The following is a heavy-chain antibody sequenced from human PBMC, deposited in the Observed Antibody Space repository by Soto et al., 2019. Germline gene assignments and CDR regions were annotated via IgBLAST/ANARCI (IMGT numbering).Heavy chain of an antibody. CDR3: AKSSRYSSSSSTDY. CDR2: ISGSGGST. D-gene: IGHD6-6*01. CDR1: GFTFSSYA. J-gene: IGHJ4*02. V-gene: IGHV3-23*01. Sequence: GGSLRLSCAASGFTFSSYAMSWVRQAPGKGLEWVSAISGSGGSTYYADSVKGRFTISRDNSKNTLYLQMNSLRAEDTAVYYCAKSSRYSSSSSTDYWGQGTLVTVSS.